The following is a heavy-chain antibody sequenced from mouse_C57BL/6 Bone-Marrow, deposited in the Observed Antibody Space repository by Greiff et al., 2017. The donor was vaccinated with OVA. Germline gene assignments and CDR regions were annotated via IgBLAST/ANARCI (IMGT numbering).Heavy chain of an antibody. V-gene: IGHV1-72*01. CDR2: IDPRSGGT. J-gene: IGHJ2*01. Sequence: QVQLQQPGAELVKPGASVKLSCKASGYTFTSSWMHWVKQRPGRGLEWIGRIDPRSGGTKYNEKFKSKATLTVDKPSSTAYMPLSRLTSNDTSVYYGARSETSEYWGQGTTLTVSS. CDR3: ARSETSEY. CDR1: GYTFTSSW.